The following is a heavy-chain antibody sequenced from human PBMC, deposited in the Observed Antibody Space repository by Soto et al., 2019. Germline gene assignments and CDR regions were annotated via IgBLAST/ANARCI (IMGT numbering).Heavy chain of an antibody. J-gene: IGHJ5*01. D-gene: IGHD3-10*02. CDR3: ARDVPHNWFDS. CDR1: RGAFGDYW. V-gene: IGHV3-74*01. Sequence: EVQLVESGGGLVQPGGSLRLSCAASRGAFGDYWMHWVRQAPGKGLVIYADSVKGRFTASRDNAKNMVFLQMNSLRVEDTAVYYCARDVPHNWFDSWGQGTLVTVSS.